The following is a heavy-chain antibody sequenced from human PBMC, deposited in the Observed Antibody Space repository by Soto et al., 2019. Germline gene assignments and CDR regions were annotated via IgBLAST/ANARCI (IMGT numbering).Heavy chain of an antibody. V-gene: IGHV3-23*01. CDR1: GFTFNNYA. CDR3: AKGRGTNYYYHMDV. CDR2: ITGSGDSA. J-gene: IGHJ6*03. Sequence: GGSLRLSCAASGFTFNNYAISWVRQAPGKGLEWVSTITGSGDSAYYADSVKGRFIISRDNSKNTLYMQMHSLGAEDSAIYYCAKGRGTNYYYHMDVWGGGTTVTVS. D-gene: IGHD1-26*01.